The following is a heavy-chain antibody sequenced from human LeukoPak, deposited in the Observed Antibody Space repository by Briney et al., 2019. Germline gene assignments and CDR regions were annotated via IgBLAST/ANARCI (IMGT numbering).Heavy chain of an antibody. D-gene: IGHD3-22*01. CDR2: ISSSSRTI. J-gene: IGHJ4*02. CDR3: ARDAGSYSSGYYLYDY. V-gene: IGHV3-48*01. Sequence: XSMXWXRQXPXXXXEXVSXISSSSRTIYYADSVKGRFTISRDKAKNSLYLQMNSLRAEDTALYYCARDAGSYSSGYYLYDYWGQGALVTVSS. CDR1: XS.